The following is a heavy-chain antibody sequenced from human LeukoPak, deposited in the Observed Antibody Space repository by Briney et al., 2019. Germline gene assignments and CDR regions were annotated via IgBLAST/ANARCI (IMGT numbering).Heavy chain of an antibody. CDR2: ISGSGGNT. Sequence: GGSLRLSCAASGFTFSSYAMSWVRQAPGKGLEWVSDISGSGGNTYYADSVKGRFTISRDNSKNTLYLQMNSLRAEDTAIYYCAKRAPPSSSSKLGAFDIWGQGTMVIVSP. CDR1: GFTFSSYA. V-gene: IGHV3-23*01. CDR3: AKRAPPSSSSKLGAFDI. J-gene: IGHJ3*02. D-gene: IGHD2-2*01.